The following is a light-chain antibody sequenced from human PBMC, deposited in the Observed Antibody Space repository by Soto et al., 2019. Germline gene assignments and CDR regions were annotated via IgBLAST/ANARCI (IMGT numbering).Light chain of an antibody. CDR3: QQSYSTPFT. CDR2: AAS. Sequence: DIQMTQSPSSLSASVGDRVTITCRASQRIGSSLNWYQQKPGKAPKFLIYAASSLQSGVPSRSSGSGSGTDFTLTISSLQPEDFATYYCQQSYSTPFTFGPGAKVDIK. J-gene: IGKJ3*01. V-gene: IGKV1-39*01. CDR1: QRIGSS.